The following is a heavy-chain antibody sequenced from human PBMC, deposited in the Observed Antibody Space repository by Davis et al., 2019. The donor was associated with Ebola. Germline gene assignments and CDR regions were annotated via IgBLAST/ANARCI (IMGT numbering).Heavy chain of an antibody. Sequence: GESLKISCKGSGYTFDNHWIGWVRQVPGKGLEWMGIIYPADSDVRYSPSFQGRVTISVDKSTSTAYLQWSSLKASDTAMYYCARHLYPTTATSSLCLGYWGQGTLVTVSS. V-gene: IGHV5-51*01. D-gene: IGHD2-15*01. CDR3: ARHLYPTTATSSLCLGY. CDR1: GYTFDNHW. CDR2: IYPADSDV. J-gene: IGHJ4*02.